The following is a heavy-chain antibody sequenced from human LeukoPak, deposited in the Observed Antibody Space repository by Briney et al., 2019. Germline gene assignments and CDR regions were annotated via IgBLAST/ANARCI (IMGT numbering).Heavy chain of an antibody. Sequence: ASVKVSCKASGYTFTSYAVNWVRQAPGQGLEWMGWINTNTGNPTYAQGFTGRFVFSLDTSVSTAYLQISSLKAEDTAVYYCARGPDLKYSSSWYEVGYWGQGTLVTVSS. V-gene: IGHV7-4-1*02. CDR3: ARGPDLKYSSSWYEVGY. CDR2: INTNTGNP. J-gene: IGHJ4*02. D-gene: IGHD6-13*01. CDR1: GYTFTSYA.